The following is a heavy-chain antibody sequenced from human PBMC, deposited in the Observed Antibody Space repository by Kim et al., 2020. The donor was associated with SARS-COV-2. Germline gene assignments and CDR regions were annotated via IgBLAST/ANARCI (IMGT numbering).Heavy chain of an antibody. J-gene: IGHJ4*02. CDR3: AMRVGGDYSGPDY. CDR2: ISSGGGRT. CDR1: GFTFTSSY. Sequence: GGSLRLSCAASGFTFTSSYMDWVRQFPGKGLEWVSAISSGGGRTYYTDSVKGRFTISRDNSKNTLYLQMNSLRAEDTALYYCAMRVGGDYSGPDYWGQGTLVTVSS. D-gene: IGHD5-12*01. V-gene: IGHV3-23*01.